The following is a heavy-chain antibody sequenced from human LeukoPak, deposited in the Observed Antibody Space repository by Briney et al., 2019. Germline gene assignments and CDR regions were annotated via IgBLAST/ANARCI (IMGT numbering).Heavy chain of an antibody. CDR3: ARHRGDIVVVPAAMGGRHWFDP. CDR1: GGSISSSSYY. V-gene: IGHV4-39*01. D-gene: IGHD2-2*01. J-gene: IGHJ5*02. Sequence: SETLSLTCTVSGGSISSSSYYWGWIRQPPGKGLEWIGSIYYSGSTYYNPSLKSRVTISVDTSKNQFSLKLSSVTAADTAVYYCARHRGDIVVVPAAMGGRHWFDPWGQGTLVTVSS. CDR2: IYYSGST.